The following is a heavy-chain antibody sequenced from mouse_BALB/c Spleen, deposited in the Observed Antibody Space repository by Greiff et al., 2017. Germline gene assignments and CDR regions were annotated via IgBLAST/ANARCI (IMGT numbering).Heavy chain of an antibody. CDR3: ASYYYGSSAWFAY. Sequence: VQLKESGPSLVKPSQTLSLTCSVTGDSITSGYWNWIRKFPGNKLEYMGYISYSGSTYYNPSLKSRISITRDTSKNQYYLQLNSVTTEDTATYYCASYYYGSSAWFAYWGQGTLVTVSA. D-gene: IGHD1-1*01. J-gene: IGHJ3*01. CDR2: ISYSGST. CDR1: GDSITSGY. V-gene: IGHV3-8*02.